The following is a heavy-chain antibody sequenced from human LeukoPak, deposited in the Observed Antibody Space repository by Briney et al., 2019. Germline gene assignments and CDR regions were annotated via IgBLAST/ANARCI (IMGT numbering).Heavy chain of an antibody. D-gene: IGHD6-13*01. V-gene: IGHV3-53*01. J-gene: IGHJ4*02. CDR2: IYIGGST. Sequence: PGGSLRLSCTTSGFTVSSNYMSWVRQAPGKGLEWVSVIYIGGSTYYADSVKGRFTISRDNAKNSLYLQMNSLRAEDTAVYYCARADSSSWYQFDYWGQGTLVTVSS. CDR1: GFTVSSNY. CDR3: ARADSSSWYQFDY.